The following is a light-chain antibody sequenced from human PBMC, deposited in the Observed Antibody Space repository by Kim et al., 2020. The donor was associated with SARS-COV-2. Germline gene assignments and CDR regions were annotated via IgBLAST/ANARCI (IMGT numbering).Light chain of an antibody. Sequence: APVKFTCTLSSGHTTFAVAWHQLEPAKAPRYLMKLTSEGTQDEGDEIPDRFSGSSSGAVRYLTISSLQSEDEGDYYCQTLDAGIRVFGGGTKLTVL. J-gene: IGLJ2*01. CDR2: LTSEGTQ. V-gene: IGLV4-69*01. CDR3: QTLDAGIRV. CDR1: SGHTTFA.